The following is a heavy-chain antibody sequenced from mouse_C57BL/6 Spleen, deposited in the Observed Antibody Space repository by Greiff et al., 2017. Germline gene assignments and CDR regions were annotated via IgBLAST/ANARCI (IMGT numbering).Heavy chain of an antibody. Sequence: VQLQQSGAELVKPGASVKLSCTASGFNIKDYYMHWVKQRTEQGLEWIGRIDPEDGETKYAPKFPGKATITADTSSTTAYLQLSSLTSEDTAVYYCASPPYYGNPYWGQGTLVTVSA. J-gene: IGHJ3*01. CDR3: ASPPYYGNPY. CDR2: IDPEDGET. D-gene: IGHD1-1*01. V-gene: IGHV14-2*01. CDR1: GFNIKDYY.